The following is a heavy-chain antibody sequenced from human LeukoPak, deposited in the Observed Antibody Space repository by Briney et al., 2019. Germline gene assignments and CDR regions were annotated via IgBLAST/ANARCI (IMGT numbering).Heavy chain of an antibody. CDR1: GFSFSHYD. V-gene: IGHV3-23*01. Sequence: GGSLRLSCAASGFSFSHYDMSWVRQAPGKGLEWVSSISGSGVYTYYADSVKGRFTISRDNAKNSLYLQMNSLRAEDTAVYYCAELGITMIGGVWGKGTTVTISS. CDR3: AELGITMIGGV. CDR2: ISGSGVYT. D-gene: IGHD3-10*02. J-gene: IGHJ6*04.